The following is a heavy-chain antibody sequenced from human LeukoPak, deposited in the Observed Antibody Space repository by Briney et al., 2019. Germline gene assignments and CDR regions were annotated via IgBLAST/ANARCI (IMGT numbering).Heavy chain of an antibody. CDR1: GYSFISYW. D-gene: IGHD1-20*01. J-gene: IGHJ4*02. CDR2: IYPGDSDT. CDR3: TRRAYNWNFDY. V-gene: IGHV5-51*01. Sequence: GESLKISCKGSGYSFISYWIGWMRQMPGKGLEWMGIIYPGDSDTRYSPSFQGQVTISADKSISTAYLQWSSLKASDTAMYYCTRRAYNWNFDYWGQGTLVTVSS.